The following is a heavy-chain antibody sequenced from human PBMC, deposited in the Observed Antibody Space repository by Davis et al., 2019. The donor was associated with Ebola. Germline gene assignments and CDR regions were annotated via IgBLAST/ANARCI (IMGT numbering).Heavy chain of an antibody. CDR3: ARQAVAGTDAFDI. J-gene: IGHJ3*02. CDR2: IYPDDSDT. Sequence: GESLKISCKGSGYSFTSYWIGWVRQMPGKGLEWMGIIYPDDSDTRYSPSFEGQVTISADKSISTAYLQWSSLKASDTGKYYCARQAVAGTDAFDIWGQGTMVTVSS. CDR1: GYSFTSYW. V-gene: IGHV5-51*01. D-gene: IGHD6-19*01.